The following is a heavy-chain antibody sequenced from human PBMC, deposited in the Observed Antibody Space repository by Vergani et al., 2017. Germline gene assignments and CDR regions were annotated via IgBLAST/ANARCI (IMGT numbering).Heavy chain of an antibody. V-gene: IGHV4-59*01. CDR3: ARGKGNWFDP. CDR2: IYYSGST. J-gene: IGHJ5*02. Sequence: QVQLQESGPGLVKPSETLSLTCTVSGGSISSYYWSWIRQPAGKGLECIGYIYYSGSTNYNPSLKSRVTISVDTSKNQFSLRLSSVTAADTAVYYCARGKGNWFDPWGQGTLVTVSS. CDR1: GGSISSYY.